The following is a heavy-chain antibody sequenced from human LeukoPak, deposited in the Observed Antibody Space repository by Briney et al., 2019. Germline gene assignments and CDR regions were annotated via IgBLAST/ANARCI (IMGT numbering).Heavy chain of an antibody. V-gene: IGHV3-21*01. J-gene: IGHJ6*03. CDR2: ISSSSSYI. D-gene: IGHD1-20*01. Sequence: GGSLRLSCAASGFTFRSYSMNWVRQAPGKGLEWVSSISSSSSYIYYADSVKGRFTISRDNAKNSLYLQMNSLRAEDTAVYYCARAPRITYHYYYMDVWGKGTTVTVSS. CDR3: ARAPRITYHYYYMDV. CDR1: GFTFRSYS.